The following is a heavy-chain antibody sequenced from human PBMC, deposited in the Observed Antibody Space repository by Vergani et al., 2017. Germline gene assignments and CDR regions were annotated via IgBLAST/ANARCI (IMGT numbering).Heavy chain of an antibody. J-gene: IGHJ4*02. CDR3: ARGEQWLDPGAYFDY. V-gene: IGHV1-69*06. Sequence: QMQLVQSGAEVKKPGSSVKVSCKASGGTFSSYAISWVRQAPGQGLEWMGGIIPIFGTANYAQKFQGRVTMTTDTSTSTAYMELRSLRSDDTAVYYCARGEQWLDPGAYFDYWGQGTLVTVSS. D-gene: IGHD6-19*01. CDR2: IIPIFGTA. CDR1: GGTFSSYA.